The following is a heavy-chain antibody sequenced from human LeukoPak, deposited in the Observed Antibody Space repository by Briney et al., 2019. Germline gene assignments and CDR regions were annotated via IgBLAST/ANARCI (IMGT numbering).Heavy chain of an antibody. J-gene: IGHJ5*02. CDR1: GYTFTGYY. CDR3: ARGVYGDYNWFDP. D-gene: IGHD4-17*01. CDR2: INPNSGGT. V-gene: IGHV1-2*02. Sequence: LWASVTVSCKASGYTFTGYYMHWVRQAPGQGLEWMGWINPNSGGTNYAQKFQGRVTMTRDTSISTAYMELSRLRSDDTAVYYCARGVYGDYNWFDPWGQGTLVTVSS.